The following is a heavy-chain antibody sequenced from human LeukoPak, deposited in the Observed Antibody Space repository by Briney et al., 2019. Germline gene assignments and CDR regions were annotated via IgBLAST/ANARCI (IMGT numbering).Heavy chain of an antibody. CDR3: ARGPRYDFWSGYYWGYFDY. V-gene: IGHV1-2*02. D-gene: IGHD3-3*01. CDR2: INPNSGGT. CDR1: GYTFTGYY. J-gene: IGHJ4*02. Sequence: ASVKVSCKASGYTFTGYYMHWVRQAPGQGGEWMGWINPNSGGTNYAQKFQGRVTMTRDTSISTAYMELSRLRSDDTAVYYCARGPRYDFWSGYYWGYFDYWGQGTLVTVSS.